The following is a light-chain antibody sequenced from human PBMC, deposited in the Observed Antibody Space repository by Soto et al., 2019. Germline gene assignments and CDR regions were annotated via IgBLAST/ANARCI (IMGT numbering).Light chain of an antibody. CDR2: LGS. CDR3: MGALQSPPT. Sequence: DIVMTQSPVSLPVTPGEPASISCRSSQSLLHSNGYNYLDWYLQKPGQSPQLLIYLGSNRASGVPGRFSASASGTDFTLTISSVEAEDVGVYYCMGALQSPPTFGQGTRVEIK. CDR1: QSLLHSNGYNY. J-gene: IGKJ1*01. V-gene: IGKV2-28*01.